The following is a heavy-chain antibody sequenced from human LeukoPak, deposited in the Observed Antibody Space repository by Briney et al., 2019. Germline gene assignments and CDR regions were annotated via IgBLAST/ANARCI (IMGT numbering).Heavy chain of an antibody. CDR2: ISGSGGST. D-gene: IGHD3-9*01. J-gene: IGHJ4*02. CDR3: AKDYDILTGYSYFDY. Sequence: GGSLRLSCAASGFTVSSNYMSWVRQAPGKGLEWVSAISGSGGSTYYADSVKGRFTISRDNSKNTLYLQMNSLRAEDTAVYYCAKDYDILTGYSYFDYWGQGTLVTVSS. V-gene: IGHV3-23*01. CDR1: GFTVSSNY.